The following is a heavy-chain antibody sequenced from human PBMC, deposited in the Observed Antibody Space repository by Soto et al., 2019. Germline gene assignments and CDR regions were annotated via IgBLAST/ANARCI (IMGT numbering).Heavy chain of an antibody. CDR2: ITATDGKT. V-gene: IGHV3-23*01. CDR1: GFNFKAYA. Sequence: GGSLRLSCVASGFNFKAYAMGWVRQAPGKGLEWVSSITATDGKTYYADSVRGRFTISRDNSKNSLFLQMNGLRPEDSALYYCAKDEGTSSTVFDYWGQGTLVTVSS. CDR3: AKDEGTSSTVFDY. D-gene: IGHD6-6*01. J-gene: IGHJ4*02.